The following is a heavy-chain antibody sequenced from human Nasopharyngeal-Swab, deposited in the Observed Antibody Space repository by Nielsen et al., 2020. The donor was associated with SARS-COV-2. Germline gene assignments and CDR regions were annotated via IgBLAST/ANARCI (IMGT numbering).Heavy chain of an antibody. CDR3: ARQFIRIVGATTGTGWFDP. V-gene: IGHV4-39*01. J-gene: IGHJ5*02. CDR2: IYYSGST. CDR1: GGSISSSSYY. Sequence: SETLSLTCTVSGGSISSSSYYWGWLRQPPGKGLEWIGSIYYSGSTYYNPSLKSRVTISVDTSKNQFSLKLSSVTAADTAVYYCARQFIRIVGATTGTGWFDPWGQGTLVTVSS. D-gene: IGHD1-26*01.